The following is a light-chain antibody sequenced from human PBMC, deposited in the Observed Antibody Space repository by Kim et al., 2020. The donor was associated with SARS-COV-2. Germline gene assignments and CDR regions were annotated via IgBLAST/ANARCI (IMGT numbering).Light chain of an antibody. CDR3: QQYDTSRT. V-gene: IGKV3-20*01. CDR2: GAS. Sequence: SLSPGERATLSCRASQSVSSSYLAWYQQKPGQAPRLLIYGASSRATGIPDRFSGSGSGTDFTLTISRLEPEDSAVYYCQQYDTSRTFGQGTKLEI. CDR1: QSVSSSY. J-gene: IGKJ1*01.